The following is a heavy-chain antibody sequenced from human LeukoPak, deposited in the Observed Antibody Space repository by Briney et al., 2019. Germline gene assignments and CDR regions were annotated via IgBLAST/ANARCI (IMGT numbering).Heavy chain of an antibody. CDR2: FYSDGNT. D-gene: IGHD6-13*01. V-gene: IGHV3-66*01. Sequence: GGSLRLSCEASGFTLSSIYMSWVRQTPAKGLEWVSGFYSDGNTDYADSVKGRFTISSDNSKNTLYLQMNSLRAEDTAVYYCARDLEGQQLGYYGMDVWGQGTTVTVSS. J-gene: IGHJ6*02. CDR1: GFTLSSIY. CDR3: ARDLEGQQLGYYGMDV.